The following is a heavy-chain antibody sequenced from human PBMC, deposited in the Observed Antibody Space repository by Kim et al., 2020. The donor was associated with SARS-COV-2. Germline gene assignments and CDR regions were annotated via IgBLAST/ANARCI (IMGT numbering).Heavy chain of an antibody. J-gene: IGHJ4*02. CDR1: GFTFTSSA. Sequence: SVKVSCKASGFTFTSSAVQWVRQARGQRLEWIGWIVVGSGNTNYAQKFQERVTITRDMSTSTAYMELSSLRSEDTAVYYCAAAVTTIAVGNYWGQGTLVTVSS. D-gene: IGHD4-4*01. CDR3: AAAVTTIAVGNY. V-gene: IGHV1-58*01. CDR2: IVVGSGNT.